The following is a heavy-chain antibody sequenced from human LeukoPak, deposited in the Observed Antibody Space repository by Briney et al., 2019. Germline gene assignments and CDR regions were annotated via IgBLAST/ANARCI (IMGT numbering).Heavy chain of an antibody. Sequence: PGGSLRLSCAASGFTFSSYAMHWVRQAPGKGLEFVSAISSNGGSTYYANSVKGRFPISRDNSKNTLYLQMGSLRAEDIAVYYCARGPPFYDTSGYYPDYWGQGTLVTVSS. CDR2: ISSNGGST. J-gene: IGHJ4*02. CDR1: GFTFSSYA. CDR3: ARGPPFYDTSGYYPDY. V-gene: IGHV3-64*01. D-gene: IGHD3-22*01.